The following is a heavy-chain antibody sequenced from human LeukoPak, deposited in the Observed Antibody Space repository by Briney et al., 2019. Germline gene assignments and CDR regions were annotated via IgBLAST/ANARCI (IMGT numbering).Heavy chain of an antibody. CDR1: GFTFDDYG. D-gene: IGHD1-26*01. V-gene: IGHV3-20*04. CDR2: INWNGGST. J-gene: IGHJ4*02. CDR3: ARVFTGSGSYSFDY. Sequence: GGSLRLSCAASGFTFDDYGMSWVRQAPGKGLEWVSGINWNGGSTGYADSVKGRFTISRDNARNSLYLQMNSLRAEDTALYYCARVFTGSGSYSFDYWGQGNLVTVSS.